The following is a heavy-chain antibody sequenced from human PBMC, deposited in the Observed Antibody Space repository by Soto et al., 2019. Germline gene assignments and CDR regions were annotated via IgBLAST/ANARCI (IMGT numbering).Heavy chain of an antibody. CDR3: ARHSLALRKNNWFDP. D-gene: IGHD3-3*02. CDR2: IFYLGSS. J-gene: IGHJ5*02. CDR1: RSDFY. V-gene: IGHV4-39*01. Sequence: RSDFYWGLVRQPPGKGLEWIESIFYLGSSYYNPSLKSRVTMSVDTSKNQFSLRLRSVTAADTALYFCARHSLALRKNNWFDPWGQGIMVTVSS.